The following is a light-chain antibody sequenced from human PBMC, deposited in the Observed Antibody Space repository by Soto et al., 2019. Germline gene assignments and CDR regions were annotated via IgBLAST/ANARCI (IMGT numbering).Light chain of an antibody. CDR2: AAS. J-gene: IGKJ1*01. Sequence: ELVLTQSPGTLSLSPGERATLSCRASQSMSSSYLAWYQHKTGQAPRLLIYAASSRATGIPDRFSGSGSGTDFTLTISRLEPEDFAVYYCQQYVTSPWAFGQGTKVEIE. V-gene: IGKV3-20*01. CDR1: QSMSSSY. CDR3: QQYVTSPWA.